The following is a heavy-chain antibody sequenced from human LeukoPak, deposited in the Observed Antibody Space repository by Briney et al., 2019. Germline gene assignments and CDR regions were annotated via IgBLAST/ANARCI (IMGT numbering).Heavy chain of an antibody. D-gene: IGHD2-2*01. Sequence: GGSLRLSCAASGFTFSSYSMNWVRQAPGKGLEWVSSISSSSSYIYYADSVKGRFTISRDNAKNSLYLQMNSLRAEDTAVYYCARDGMEEDFVPAAIYFDYWGQGTLVTVSS. CDR3: ARDGMEEDFVPAAIYFDY. CDR2: ISSSSSYI. CDR1: GFTFSSYS. J-gene: IGHJ4*02. V-gene: IGHV3-21*01.